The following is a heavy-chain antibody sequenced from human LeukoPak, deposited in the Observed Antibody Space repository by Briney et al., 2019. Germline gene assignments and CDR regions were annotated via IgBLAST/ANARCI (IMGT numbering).Heavy chain of an antibody. CDR3: ARVIAAAGG. CDR1: GFTFSSYW. Sequence: GGSLRLSCAASGFTFSSYWMHWVRQSPGRGLGWVSRINSDGSSTSYADSVKGRFTISRDNAKNTLYLQRNSLRAEDTAVYYCARVIAAAGGWGQGTLVTVSS. J-gene: IGHJ4*02. D-gene: IGHD6-13*01. CDR2: INSDGSST. V-gene: IGHV3-74*01.